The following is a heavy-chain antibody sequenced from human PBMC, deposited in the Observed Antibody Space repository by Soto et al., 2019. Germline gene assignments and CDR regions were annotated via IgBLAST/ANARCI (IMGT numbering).Heavy chain of an antibody. CDR1: GFTISSYG. CDR2: ISYDGSNK. V-gene: IGHV3-30*18. J-gene: IGHJ4*02. CDR3: AKDPYFDY. Sequence: QVQLVESGGGVVQPGRSLRLSCAASGFTISSYGMHWVRQAPGKGLEWVAVISYDGSNKYYADSVKGRFTISRDNSKNTLYLQMNSLRAEDTAVYYCAKDPYFDYWGQGTLVTVSS.